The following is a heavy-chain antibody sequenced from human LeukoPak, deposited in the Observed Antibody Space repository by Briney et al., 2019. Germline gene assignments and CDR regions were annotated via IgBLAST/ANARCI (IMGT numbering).Heavy chain of an antibody. J-gene: IGHJ6*04. CDR3: ASRAYYYGSGRTYYYGMDV. Sequence: SETLSLTCAVYGGSFSGYYWSWIRQPPGKGLEWIGEINHSGSTNYNPSLKSRVTISVDTSKYQFSLKLSSVTAADTAVYYCASRAYYYGSGRTYYYGMDVWGKGTTVTVSS. CDR1: GGSFSGYY. CDR2: INHSGST. V-gene: IGHV4-34*01. D-gene: IGHD3-10*01.